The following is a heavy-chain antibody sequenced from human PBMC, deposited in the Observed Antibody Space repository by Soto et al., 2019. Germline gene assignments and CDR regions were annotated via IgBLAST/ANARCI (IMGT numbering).Heavy chain of an antibody. CDR1: GGSISSGGYS. CDR2: IYHSGST. Sequence: SETLSLTCAVSGGSISSGGYSWSWIRQPPGKGLEWIGYIYHSGSTYYNPSLKSRVTISVDRSKNQFSLKLSSVTAADTAVYYCARGSVVAATLYVCWGQGTLVTVSS. J-gene: IGHJ4*02. D-gene: IGHD2-15*01. CDR3: ARGSVVAATLYVC. V-gene: IGHV4-30-2*01.